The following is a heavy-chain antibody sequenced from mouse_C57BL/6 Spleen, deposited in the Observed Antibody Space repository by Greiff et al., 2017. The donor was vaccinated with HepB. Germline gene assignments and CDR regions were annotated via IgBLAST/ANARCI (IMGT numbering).Heavy chain of an antibody. CDR3: AGIYYEYDWAMDY. CDR1: GFSLTSYG. J-gene: IGHJ4*01. V-gene: IGHV2-2*01. CDR2: IWSGGST. Sequence: QVQLKESGPGLVQPSQSLSITCTVSGFSLTSYGVHWVRQSPGKGLEWLGVIWSGGSTDYNAAFISRLSISKDNSKSQVFFKMNSLQTDDTAIYYGAGIYYEYDWAMDYWGQGTSVTVSS. D-gene: IGHD2-4*01.